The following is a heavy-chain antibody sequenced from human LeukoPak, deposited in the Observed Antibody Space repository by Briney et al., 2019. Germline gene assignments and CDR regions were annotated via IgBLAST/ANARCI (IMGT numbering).Heavy chain of an antibody. CDR3: ASRLGGDILTGLDY. D-gene: IGHD3-9*01. J-gene: IGHJ4*02. V-gene: IGHV1-2*02. CDR1: GGTFSSYA. Sequence: ASVKVSCKASGGTFSSYAISWVRQAPGQGLEWMGWINPNSGGTNYAQKFQGRVTMTRDTSISTAYMELSRLRSDDTAVYYCASRLGGDILTGLDYWGQGTLVTVSS. CDR2: INPNSGGT.